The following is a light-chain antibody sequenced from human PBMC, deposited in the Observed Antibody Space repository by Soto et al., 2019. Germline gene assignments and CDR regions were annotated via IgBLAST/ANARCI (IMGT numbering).Light chain of an antibody. CDR3: QQYNNWPQT. V-gene: IGKV3-15*01. CDR1: QSVSSN. CDR2: GAS. Sequence: EIVMTQSPATLSVSPGERATLSCRASQSVSSNLAWYQQKPGQAPRLLIYGASTRATVIPARFSGSGSGTEFTLTISSLQSEDFAVYYCQQYNNWPQTCGQGTKVEIK. J-gene: IGKJ1*01.